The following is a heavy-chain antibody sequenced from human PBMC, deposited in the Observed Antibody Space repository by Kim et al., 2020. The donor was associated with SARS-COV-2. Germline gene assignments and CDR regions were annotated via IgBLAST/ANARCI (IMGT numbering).Heavy chain of an antibody. CDR3: STGTSVGG. J-gene: IGHJ4*02. CDR1: GFTFNNAW. CDR2: VKSKTDGGTI. V-gene: IGHV3-15*01. Sequence: GGSLRLSCAASGFTFNNAWMSWVRQAPGQGLEWVGRVKSKTDGGTIDYAAPVKGRFTISREDSKNTVYLQMNSLKTEDSAVYYCSTGTSVGGWGQGTLVT. D-gene: IGHD1-26*01.